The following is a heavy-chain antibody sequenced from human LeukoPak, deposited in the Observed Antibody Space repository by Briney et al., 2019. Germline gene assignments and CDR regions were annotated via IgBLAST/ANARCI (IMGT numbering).Heavy chain of an antibody. CDR3: AKGAVRGGFDI. CDR1: GGSFGNDY. J-gene: IGHJ4*02. V-gene: IGHV4-59*01. Sequence: SETLSLTCTISGGSFGNDYWSWIRQPPGRGLEWIGYIYYGGTTKNPSLKSRVTKSTDTSKIQFSLSLSSVTAADTAVYYCAKGAVRGGFDIWGQGILVTVSS. CDR2: IYYGGTT. D-gene: IGHD3-10*01.